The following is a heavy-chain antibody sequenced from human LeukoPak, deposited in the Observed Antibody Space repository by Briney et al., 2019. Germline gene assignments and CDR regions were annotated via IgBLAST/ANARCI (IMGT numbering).Heavy chain of an antibody. Sequence: PSXTLSXTCAVYGGSFSGYYWSWIRQPPGKGLEWIGEINHSGSTNYNPSLKSRVTISVDTSKNQFSLKLNYVTAADTAVYYCARARYGSGSYHYMDVWGKGTTVTISS. V-gene: IGHV4-34*01. D-gene: IGHD3-10*01. CDR1: GGSFSGYY. CDR2: INHSGST. CDR3: ARARYGSGSYHYMDV. J-gene: IGHJ6*03.